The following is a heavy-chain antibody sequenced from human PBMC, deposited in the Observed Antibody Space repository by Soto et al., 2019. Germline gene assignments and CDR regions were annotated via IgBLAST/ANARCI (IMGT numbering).Heavy chain of an antibody. CDR3: ARDRDYGPFDY. CDR1: GGSISSYY. J-gene: IGHJ4*02. V-gene: IGHV4-59*01. Sequence: PSETLSLTCTVSGGSISSYYWSWIRQPPGKGLEWIGYIYYSGSTNYNPSLKSRVTISVDTSKNQFSLKLSSVTAADTAVYYCARDRDYGPFDYWGQGTLVTV. CDR2: IYYSGST. D-gene: IGHD3-10*01.